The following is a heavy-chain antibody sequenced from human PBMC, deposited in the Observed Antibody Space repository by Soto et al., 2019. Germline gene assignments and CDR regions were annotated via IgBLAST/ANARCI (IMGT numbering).Heavy chain of an antibody. CDR3: AKEDDAWTNGHFDI. CDR1: GFTFSSYD. D-gene: IGHD2-8*01. J-gene: IGHJ3*02. Sequence: EVQLLESGGGLVQPGGSLRLSCAASGFTFSSYDMSWVRQAPGKGLEWISAISGSGGSAYYADSVKGRFTIYRDNYKNTLHVQLNSLRSEDTAIYYCAKEDDAWTNGHFDIWGQGTVVTLSS. V-gene: IGHV3-23*01. CDR2: ISGSGGSA.